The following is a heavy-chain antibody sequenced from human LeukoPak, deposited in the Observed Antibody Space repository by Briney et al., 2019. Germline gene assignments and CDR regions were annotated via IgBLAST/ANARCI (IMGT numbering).Heavy chain of an antibody. D-gene: IGHD6-6*01. CDR1: GFSFSSYA. V-gene: IGHV3-23*01. Sequence: GGSLRLSCAASGFSFSSYAMSWVRQAPGEGLEWVSAISGNEGTTYYADSVRGRITISRDNSKNTLYLQMNNLRAEDTAVYFCAKERGYSSSSVDYWGQGTLVTVSS. J-gene: IGHJ4*02. CDR3: AKERGYSSSSVDY. CDR2: ISGNEGTT.